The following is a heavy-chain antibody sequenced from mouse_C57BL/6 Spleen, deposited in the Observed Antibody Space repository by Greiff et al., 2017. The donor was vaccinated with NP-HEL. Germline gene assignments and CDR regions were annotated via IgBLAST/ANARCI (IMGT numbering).Heavy chain of an antibody. Sequence: QVQLKQSGAELAKPGASVKLSCKASGSTFTSSWMHWVKQRPGQGLEWIGYINPSSGYTKYNQKFKDKATLTADKSSSTAYMQLSSLTYEDSAVYYCARGDYGNDVPFDYWGQGTTLTVSS. CDR1: GSTFTSSW. J-gene: IGHJ2*01. CDR2: INPSSGYT. CDR3: ARGDYGNDVPFDY. D-gene: IGHD2-2*01. V-gene: IGHV1-7*01.